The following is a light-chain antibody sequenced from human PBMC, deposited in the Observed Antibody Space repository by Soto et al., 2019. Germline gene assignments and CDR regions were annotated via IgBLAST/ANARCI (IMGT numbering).Light chain of an antibody. CDR2: KAS. J-gene: IGKJ1*01. CDR3: QHYNSYSEA. V-gene: IGKV1-5*03. CDR1: QTISSW. Sequence: DIQMTQSPSTLSGSVGDRVTITCWASQTISSWLAWYQQKPGKAPKLLIYKASTLKSGVPSRFSGSGSGTEFTLTISSLQPDDFATYYCQHYNSYSEAFGQGNKV.